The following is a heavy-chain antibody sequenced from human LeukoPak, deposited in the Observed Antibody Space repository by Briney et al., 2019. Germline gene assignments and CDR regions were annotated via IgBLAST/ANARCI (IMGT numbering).Heavy chain of an antibody. J-gene: IGHJ4*02. D-gene: IGHD2-15*01. Sequence: ASVKVSCKASGYTFTSYGISWVRQAPGQGLEWMGWISAYNGNTNYAQKLQGRVTMTTDTSTSTAYMELRSLRSDDTAVYYCARAGEVVVAAEYYFDYWAREPWSPSPQ. CDR1: GYTFTSYG. V-gene: IGHV1-18*04. CDR3: ARAGEVVVAAEYYFDY. CDR2: ISAYNGNT.